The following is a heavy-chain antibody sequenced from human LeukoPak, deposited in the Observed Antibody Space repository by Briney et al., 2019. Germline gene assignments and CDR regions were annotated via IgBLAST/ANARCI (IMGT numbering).Heavy chain of an antibody. CDR3: ASVELATTNFDY. CDR2: INHSGST. V-gene: IGHV4-34*01. D-gene: IGHD1-1*01. CDR1: GGSFSGHY. Sequence: SETLCLTCAVYGGSFSGHYWSWIRQPPGKGLEWIGEINHSGSTNYNPSLKSRVTISVDTSKNEFSLKVNSVSAADTAVYYCASVELATTNFDYWGQGTLVTVSS. J-gene: IGHJ4*02.